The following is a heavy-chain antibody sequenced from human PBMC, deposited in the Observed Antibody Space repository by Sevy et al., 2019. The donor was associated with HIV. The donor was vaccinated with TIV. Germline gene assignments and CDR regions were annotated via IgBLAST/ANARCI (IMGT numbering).Heavy chain of an antibody. CDR2: FYYSAST. CDR3: ARGIAARRGMDV. J-gene: IGHJ6*02. D-gene: IGHD6-13*01. CDR1: GDSISGYY. V-gene: IGHV4-59*01. Sequence: SETLSLTCTVSGDSISGYYWSWIRQPPGKGLDWIGYFYYSASTNYNPSLKSRVTISVDTTKNQVSLKVRSLTAADTAVYYCARGIAARRGMDVWGQGTTVTVSS.